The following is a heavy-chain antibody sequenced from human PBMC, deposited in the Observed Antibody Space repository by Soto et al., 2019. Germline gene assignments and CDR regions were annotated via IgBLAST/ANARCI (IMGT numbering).Heavy chain of an antibody. CDR1: GGSMRSYY. CDR3: AGIGEDVYYGMDV. Sequence: SETLSLTCSVSGGSMRSYYWNWLRQPAGKGLEWIGRIYSRGDTNYNPSVKRRVTMSVDTSKNEFSLRLNSVTAADTAVYYCAGIGEDVYYGMDVWGQGTTVTVSS. CDR2: IYSRGDT. D-gene: IGHD2-21*01. J-gene: IGHJ6*02. V-gene: IGHV4-4*07.